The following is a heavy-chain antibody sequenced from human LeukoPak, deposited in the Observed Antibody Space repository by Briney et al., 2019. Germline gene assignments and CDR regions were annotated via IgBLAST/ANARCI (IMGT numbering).Heavy chain of an antibody. CDR1: GGSISSYY. V-gene: IGHV4-59*01. Sequence: SETLSLTCTVSGGSISSYYWSWIRQPPGKGLEWIGYIYYSGSTNYNPSLKSRATISVDTSKNQFSLKLSSVTAADTAVYYCARDRAAAAPGRWFDPWGQGTLVTVSS. CDR3: ARDRAAAAPGRWFDP. CDR2: IYYSGST. D-gene: IGHD6-13*01. J-gene: IGHJ5*02.